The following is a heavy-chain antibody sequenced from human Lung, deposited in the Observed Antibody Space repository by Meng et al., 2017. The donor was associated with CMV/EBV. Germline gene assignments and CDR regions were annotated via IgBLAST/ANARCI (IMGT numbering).Heavy chain of an antibody. V-gene: IGHV5-51*01. CDR3: ARQGGYAEGGSDY. J-gene: IGHJ4*02. CDR2: IYPGDSDT. D-gene: IGHD5-12*01. Sequence: XVSCXGSGYSFTNYWIVWVRQMPGKGLEWMGIIYPGDSDTRYSPSFQGQVTISADKSINTAYLQWSSLKASDTAMYYCARQGGYAEGGSDYWGQGTLVTSPQ. CDR1: GYSFTNYW.